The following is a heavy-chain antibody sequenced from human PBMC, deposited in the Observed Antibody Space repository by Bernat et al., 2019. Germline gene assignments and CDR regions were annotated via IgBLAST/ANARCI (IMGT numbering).Heavy chain of an antibody. J-gene: IGHJ6*02. CDR2: TYYRSKWYH. Sequence: QVQLQQSGPGLVKPSQTLSPTCAISGDSVPSNSAAWNWIRQSPSRGLEWLGRTYYRSKWYHDFAVSVKSRITINPDTSKNHFSLQLNSVTPEDTAVYYCARKRIGNSSDWGYYYHGMEVWSQVTTVTVSS. CDR1: GDSVPSNSAA. CDR3: ARKRIGNSSDWGYYYHGMEV. V-gene: IGHV6-1*01. D-gene: IGHD6-19*01.